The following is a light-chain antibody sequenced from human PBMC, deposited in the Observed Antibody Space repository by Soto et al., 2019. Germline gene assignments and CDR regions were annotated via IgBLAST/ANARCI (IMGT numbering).Light chain of an antibody. CDR3: QQRSNWPPT. J-gene: IGKJ3*01. CDR2: DAS. CDR1: QSVSSY. V-gene: IGKV3-11*01. Sequence: EIVLTQSPATLSLSPGERATLSGRASQSVSSYLAWYQQKPGQAPRLLIYDASNRATGIPARFSGSGSGTDFTLTNSSLEPEDFAVYYCQQRSNWPPTFGPGTKVDIK.